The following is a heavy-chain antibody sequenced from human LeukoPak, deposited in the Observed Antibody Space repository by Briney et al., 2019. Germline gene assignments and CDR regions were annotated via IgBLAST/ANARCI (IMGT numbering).Heavy chain of an antibody. V-gene: IGHV4-59*01. CDR2: IYYSGST. Sequence: PSEILSLTCNVSGGTISSYYWSWIRQPPGKGLEWIGYIYYSGSTNYNPSLKSRVTISVDTSKNQFSLKLSSVTAADTAVYYCARDLVGATLFDYWGQGTLVTVSS. J-gene: IGHJ4*02. D-gene: IGHD1-26*01. CDR3: ARDLVGATLFDY. CDR1: GGTISSYY.